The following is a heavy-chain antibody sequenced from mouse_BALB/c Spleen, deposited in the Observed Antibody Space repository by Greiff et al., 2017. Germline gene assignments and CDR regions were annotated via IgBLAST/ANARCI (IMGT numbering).Heavy chain of an antibody. Sequence: QVQLKESGPGLVQPSQSLSITCTVSGFSLTSYGVHWVRQSPGKGLEWLGVIWSGGSTDYNAAFISRLSISKDNSKSQVFFKMNSLQANDTAIYYCARKPVPYYYAMDYWGQGTSVTVSS. CDR1: GFSLTSYG. J-gene: IGHJ4*01. V-gene: IGHV2-2*02. CDR2: IWSGGST. CDR3: ARKPVPYYYAMDY.